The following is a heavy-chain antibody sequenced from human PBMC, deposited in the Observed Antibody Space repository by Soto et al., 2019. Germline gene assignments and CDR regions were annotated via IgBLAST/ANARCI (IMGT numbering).Heavy chain of an antibody. V-gene: IGHV3-30-3*01. J-gene: IGHJ4*02. Sequence: GESLKISCAASGFTFSSYAMHWVRQAPGKGLEWVAVISYDGSNKYYADSVKGRFTITRDNSKNRLYLQMNSLRAEDTAVYYCARSTKLTSGPDYDFWSGYYYFDYWGQGTLVTVSS. D-gene: IGHD3-3*01. CDR1: GFTFSSYA. CDR3: ARSTKLTSGPDYDFWSGYYYFDY. CDR2: ISYDGSNK.